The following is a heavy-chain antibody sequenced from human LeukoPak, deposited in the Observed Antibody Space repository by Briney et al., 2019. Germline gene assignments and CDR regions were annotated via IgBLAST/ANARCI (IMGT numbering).Heavy chain of an antibody. V-gene: IGHV4-39*07. CDR2: IYYSGST. D-gene: IGHD3-9*01. J-gene: IGHJ6*03. Sequence: SETLSLTCTVSGGSISSSSYYWGWIRQPPGKGLEWIGSIYYSGSTYYNPSLKSRVTISVDTSKNQFSLKLSSVTAADPAVYYCARGTTYDILTGYPNVGYYMDVWGKGTTVTVSS. CDR3: ARGTTYDILTGYPNVGYYMDV. CDR1: GGSISSSSYY.